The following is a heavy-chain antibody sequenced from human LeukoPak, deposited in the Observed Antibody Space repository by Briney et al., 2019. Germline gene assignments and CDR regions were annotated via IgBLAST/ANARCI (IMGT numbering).Heavy chain of an antibody. D-gene: IGHD6-13*01. V-gene: IGHV3-23*01. J-gene: IGHJ4*02. Sequence: GGSLRLSCAASGFPFSAHAMSWVRQAPGRGPEWVSVISDSGGSTYYADSVKGRFTVSRDNSKNTLYLHMNSLRAEDTAVYFCAKLGKQLEDYWGQGTLVTVSS. CDR1: GFPFSAHA. CDR2: ISDSGGST. CDR3: AKLGKQLEDY.